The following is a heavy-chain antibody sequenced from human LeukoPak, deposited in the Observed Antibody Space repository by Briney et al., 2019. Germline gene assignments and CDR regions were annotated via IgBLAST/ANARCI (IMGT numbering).Heavy chain of an antibody. CDR3: ASPGDPDLRGGFDY. CDR2: INHSGST. Sequence: SETLSLTCAVYGGSFSGYYWSWIRQPPGKGQEWIGEINHSGSTNYNPSLKSRVTISVDTSKNQFSLKLSSVTAADTAVYYCASPGDPDLRGGFDYWGQGTLVTVSS. V-gene: IGHV4-34*01. CDR1: GGSFSGYY. D-gene: IGHD7-27*01. J-gene: IGHJ4*02.